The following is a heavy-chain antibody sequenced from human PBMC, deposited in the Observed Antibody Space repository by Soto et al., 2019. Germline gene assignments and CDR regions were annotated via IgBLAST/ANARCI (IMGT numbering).Heavy chain of an antibody. J-gene: IGHJ3*02. Sequence: GASVKVSCKVSGYTLTELSMHWVRQAPGKGLEWMGGFDPEDGETIYAQKFQGRVTMTEDTSTDTAYMELSSLRSEDTAVYYCATGGVDVSGDAFDIWGQGTMVTVSS. V-gene: IGHV1-24*01. D-gene: IGHD2-8*02. CDR1: GYTLTELS. CDR3: ATGGVDVSGDAFDI. CDR2: FDPEDGET.